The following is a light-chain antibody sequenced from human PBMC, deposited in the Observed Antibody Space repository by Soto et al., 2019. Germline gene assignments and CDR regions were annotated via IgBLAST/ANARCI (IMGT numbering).Light chain of an antibody. V-gene: IGLV1-40*01. CDR2: DNT. CDR3: QSYASSLGIRWV. Sequence: QSVLTQPPSVSGAPGQRVTISCTGSSSNIGAGFDVPWYQHLPGTAPKLLIYDNTNRPSGVPDRFSGSKSGTSASLAITGLQAEDEADYYCQSYASSLGIRWVFGGGTKLTVL. J-gene: IGLJ3*02. CDR1: SSNIGAGFD.